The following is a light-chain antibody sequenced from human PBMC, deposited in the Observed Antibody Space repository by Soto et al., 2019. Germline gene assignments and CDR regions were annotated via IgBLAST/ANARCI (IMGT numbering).Light chain of an antibody. Sequence: DIQMTQSPSSLSASVGDRVTITCQASQDISNYLNWYQQKPGKAPKLLIYDASNLETGVPSRFSGSGSGTDFTFTISSLQPEDIAVYYCHQRQSWPRTFGQGTTVDI. CDR1: QDISNY. V-gene: IGKV1-33*01. J-gene: IGKJ1*01. CDR2: DAS. CDR3: HQRQSWPRT.